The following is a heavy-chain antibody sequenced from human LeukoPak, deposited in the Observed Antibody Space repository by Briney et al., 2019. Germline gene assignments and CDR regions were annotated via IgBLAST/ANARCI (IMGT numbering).Heavy chain of an antibody. Sequence: SQTLSLTCTVSGGSISSGGYYWSWIRQPPGKGLEWTGYIYTSGSTNYNPSLKSRVTISVDTSKNQFSLKLSSVTAADTAVYYCARRNETPYVWSGYYTFDGWFDPWGQGTLVTVSS. D-gene: IGHD3-3*01. CDR2: IYTSGST. CDR1: GGSISSGGYY. CDR3: ARRNETPYVWSGYYTFDGWFDP. J-gene: IGHJ5*02. V-gene: IGHV4-61*09.